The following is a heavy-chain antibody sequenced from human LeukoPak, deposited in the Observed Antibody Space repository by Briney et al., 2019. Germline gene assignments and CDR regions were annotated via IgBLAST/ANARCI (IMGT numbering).Heavy chain of an antibody. CDR1: GYTFSGYY. CDR3: ARAGDSGSSA. CDR2: INPNSGGT. D-gene: IGHD1-26*01. Sequence: ASVKVSCKASGYTFSGYYIHWVRQAPGQGLEWMGWINPNSGGTNYAQDFHGRVTMTRDTSISTAYMELSRLRSDDTAVYYCARAGDSGSSAWGQGTLVTVSS. J-gene: IGHJ5*02. V-gene: IGHV1-2*02.